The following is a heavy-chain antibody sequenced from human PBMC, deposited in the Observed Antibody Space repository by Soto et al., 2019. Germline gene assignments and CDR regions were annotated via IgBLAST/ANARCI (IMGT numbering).Heavy chain of an antibody. CDR1: GGTFSSYA. CDR3: ARAGLFVLHSIDY. CDR2: IIPIFGTA. D-gene: IGHD6-6*01. J-gene: IGHJ4*02. Sequence: QVQLVQSGAEVKKPGSSVKVSCKASGGTFSSYAMSWVRQAPGQGIEWMGGIIPIFGTANYAQKFQGRVTITADESTSTAYMELSSLRSEDTAVYYCARAGLFVLHSIDYWGQGTLVTVSS. V-gene: IGHV1-69*12.